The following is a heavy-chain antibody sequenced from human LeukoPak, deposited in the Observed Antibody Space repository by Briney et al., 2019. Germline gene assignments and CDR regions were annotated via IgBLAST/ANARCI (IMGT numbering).Heavy chain of an antibody. J-gene: IGHJ1*01. CDR1: GCTCSNYW. CDR3: ASPYSSGL. CDR2: INGDGSRT. V-gene: IGHV3-74*03. D-gene: IGHD6-25*01. Sequence: PGGPLRHSSVASGCTCSNYWMHWVRQAPGKGLVWVSGINGDGSRTKYEDSVKGRFTVSRDNAKNTLYLQMNSLRAEDTAVYYCASPYSSGLWGQGTLVTVSS.